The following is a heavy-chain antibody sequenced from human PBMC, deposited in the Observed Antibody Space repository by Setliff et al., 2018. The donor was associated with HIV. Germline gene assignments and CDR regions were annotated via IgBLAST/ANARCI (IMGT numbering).Heavy chain of an antibody. D-gene: IGHD1-26*01. Sequence: GGSLRLSCAASGFRFETFGMYWVRQAPGKGLEWVAFIRHNGNTAYYGDSVKGRFIMSRDNSENTVSLEMNNLRLEDTAVYFCARDKWASGFDFWGHGTLVTVSS. J-gene: IGHJ4*01. CDR3: ARDKWASGFDF. CDR2: IRHNGNTA. V-gene: IGHV3-30*02. CDR1: GFRFETFG.